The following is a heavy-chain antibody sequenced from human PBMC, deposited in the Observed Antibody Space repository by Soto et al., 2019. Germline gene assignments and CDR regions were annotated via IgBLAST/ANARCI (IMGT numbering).Heavy chain of an antibody. CDR2: ISSSSSYI. J-gene: IGHJ1*01. V-gene: IGHV3-21*01. Sequence: GGSLRLSCAASGFTFSSYSMNWVRQAPGKGLEWVSSISSSSSYIYYADSVKGRFTISRDNAKNSLYLQMNSLRAEDTAVYYCAGDGTAVDLEHFQHWGQGTLVTVSS. CDR3: AGDGTAVDLEHFQH. CDR1: GFTFSSYS. D-gene: IGHD6-19*01.